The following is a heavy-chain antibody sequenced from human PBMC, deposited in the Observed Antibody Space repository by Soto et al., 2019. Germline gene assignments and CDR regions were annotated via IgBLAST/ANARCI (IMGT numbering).Heavy chain of an antibody. V-gene: IGHV1-18*01. CDR3: ASSIAVAGTHMFAFDI. D-gene: IGHD6-19*01. J-gene: IGHJ3*02. CDR1: GYTFTSYG. CDR2: ISAYNGNT. Sequence: QVQLVQSGAEVKKPGASVKVSCKASGYTFTSYGISWVRQAPGQGLEWMGWISAYNGNTNYAQKLQGRVTMTTDTSTSTAYMELRSLRSDDTAVYYCASSIAVAGTHMFAFDIWGQGTMVTVSS.